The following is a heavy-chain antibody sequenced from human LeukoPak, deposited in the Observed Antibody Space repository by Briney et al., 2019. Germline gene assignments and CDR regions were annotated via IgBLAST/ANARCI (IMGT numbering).Heavy chain of an antibody. Sequence: ASVKVSCKASGGTFSSYAISWVRQAPGQGLEWMGGIIPIFGTANYAQKFQGRVTITADESTSTAYMELSSLRSEDTAVYYCARVGVRGYYDSSGSDGYWGQGTLVTVSS. J-gene: IGHJ4*02. CDR3: ARVGVRGYYDSSGSDGY. CDR1: GGTFSSYA. V-gene: IGHV1-69*13. CDR2: IIPIFGTA. D-gene: IGHD3-22*01.